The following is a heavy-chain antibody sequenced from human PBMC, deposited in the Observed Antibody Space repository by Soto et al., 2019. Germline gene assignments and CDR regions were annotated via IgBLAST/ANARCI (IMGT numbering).Heavy chain of an antibody. CDR3: ISFMAGATPH. CDR1: GFTFSGSA. CDR2: IRSKANTYAT. D-gene: IGHD1-26*01. J-gene: IGHJ4*02. Sequence: EVQLVESGGGLVQPGGSLKLSCAASGFTFSGSAMHWVRQASGKGLEWVGRIRSKANTYATAYAASVKGRFTISRDDSMNTAYLQMNSLKTEDTAVYYCISFMAGATPHWGQGTLVTVSS. V-gene: IGHV3-73*02.